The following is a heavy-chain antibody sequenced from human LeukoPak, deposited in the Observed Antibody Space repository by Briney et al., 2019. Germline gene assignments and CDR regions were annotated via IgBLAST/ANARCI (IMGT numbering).Heavy chain of an antibody. CDR1: GFTFSSYA. J-gene: IGHJ4*02. CDR3: AKVGLDSSVNYFDY. Sequence: GGSLRLSCAASGFTFSSYAMSWVRQAPGKGLEWVSGISGSGDNTYYADSVKGRFTISRDNSKNTLYVQVNSLGTEDTAAYYCAKVGLDSSVNYFDYWGQGTLVTVSS. V-gene: IGHV3-23*01. CDR2: ISGSGDNT. D-gene: IGHD3-22*01.